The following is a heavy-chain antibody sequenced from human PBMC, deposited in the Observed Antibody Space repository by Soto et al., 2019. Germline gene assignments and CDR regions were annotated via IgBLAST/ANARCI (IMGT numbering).Heavy chain of an antibody. J-gene: IGHJ6*02. CDR2: ISSSSSYT. V-gene: IGHV3-11*06. D-gene: IGHD6-19*01. CDR3: ARVFEGGWYSDNYYGMDV. Sequence: PXGSLRLSCTASGFTFRDYYMSWIRPAPGKGLEWVSYISSSSSYTNYADSVKGRFTISRDNAKNSLYLQMNSLRAEDTAVYYCARVFEGGWYSDNYYGMDVWGQETTVTVSS. CDR1: GFTFRDYY.